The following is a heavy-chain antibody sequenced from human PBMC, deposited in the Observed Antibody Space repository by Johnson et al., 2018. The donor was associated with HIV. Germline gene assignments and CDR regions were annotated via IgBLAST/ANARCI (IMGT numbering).Heavy chain of an antibody. CDR3: ARGRISMTAVDLRGGAFDI. J-gene: IGHJ3*02. V-gene: IGHV3-66*02. CDR2: LYADGRT. D-gene: IGHD3-22*01. Sequence: VQLVESGGGLVQPGGSLRLSCAASGFIVSSKYMTWFRQAPGKGLEWVSVLYADGRTYYADSVKGRFTVSRDNSKNTLYMQMNSLRGEDTAMYYCARGRISMTAVDLRGGAFDIWGQGTLVTVSS. CDR1: GFIVSSKY.